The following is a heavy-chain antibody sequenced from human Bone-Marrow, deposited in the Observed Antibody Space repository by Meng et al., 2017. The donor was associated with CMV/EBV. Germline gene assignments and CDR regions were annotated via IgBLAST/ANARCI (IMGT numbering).Heavy chain of an antibody. Sequence: GGSLRLSCAASGFTFSSYAFHWVRQAPGKGLEWVALISYDGSNIYDADSVKGRFSISRDNSKNTLYLQMNSLRDEDTAVYYCARDWVTGTPRDFDYWGQGTLVTFSS. V-gene: IGHV3-30*04. J-gene: IGHJ4*02. CDR3: ARDWVTGTPRDFDY. CDR1: GFTFSSYA. CDR2: ISYDGSNI. D-gene: IGHD1-20*01.